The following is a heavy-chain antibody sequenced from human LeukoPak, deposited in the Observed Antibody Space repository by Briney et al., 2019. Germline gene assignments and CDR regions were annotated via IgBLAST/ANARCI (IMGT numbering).Heavy chain of an antibody. CDR1: GFTFSNYG. D-gene: IGHD6-19*01. Sequence: GGSLRLSCAASGFTFSNYGMHWVRQAPGKGPEWVAFIRYDGDSKYYVDSVEGRFTISRDNTKNILYLQMNRLRVDDTALYHCAKIHSSGWNGPGGDFWGQGTLVTVSS. CDR3: AKIHSSGWNGPGGDF. J-gene: IGHJ4*02. CDR2: IRYDGDSK. V-gene: IGHV3-30*02.